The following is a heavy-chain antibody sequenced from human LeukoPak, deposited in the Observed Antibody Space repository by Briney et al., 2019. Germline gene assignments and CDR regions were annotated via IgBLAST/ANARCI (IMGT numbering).Heavy chain of an antibody. Sequence: SETLSLTCAVYGGSFSGYYWSWIRQPPGKGLEWIGEINHSGSTNYNPSLKSRVTMSVDTSNNHFSLNLSSVTAADTAVYYCTRGGVVTRAGFYWGQGTLVTVSS. CDR3: TRGGVVTRAGFY. CDR1: GGSFSGYY. V-gene: IGHV4-34*01. J-gene: IGHJ4*02. D-gene: IGHD2-21*02. CDR2: INHSGST.